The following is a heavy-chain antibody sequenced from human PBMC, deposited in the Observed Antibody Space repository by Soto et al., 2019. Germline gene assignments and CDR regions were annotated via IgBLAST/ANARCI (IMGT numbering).Heavy chain of an antibody. V-gene: IGHV3-23*01. J-gene: IGHJ5*02. D-gene: IGHD4-17*01. CDR1: GFTFSSYA. CDR3: AKNIIGPSTVTTGYNWFDP. CDR2: ISGSGGST. Sequence: EVQLLESGGGLVQPGGSLRLSCAASGFTFSSYAMSWVRQAPGKGLEWVSAISGSGGSTYYADSVKGRFTISRDNSKNTLYLQMNSLRAADTAVYYCAKNIIGPSTVTTGYNWFDPWGQGTLVTVSS.